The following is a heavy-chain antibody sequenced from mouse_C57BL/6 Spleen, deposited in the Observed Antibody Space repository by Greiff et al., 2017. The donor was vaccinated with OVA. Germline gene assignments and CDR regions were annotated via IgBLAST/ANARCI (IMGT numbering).Heavy chain of an antibody. CDR3: ARGGGDYDEMMDY. D-gene: IGHD2-4*01. J-gene: IGHJ4*01. CDR2: IWGVGST. CDR1: GFSLTSYG. V-gene: IGHV2-6*01. Sequence: VQLVESGPGLVAPSQSLSITCTVSGFSLTSYGVDWVRQSPGKGLEWLGVIWGVGSTNYNSALKSRLSISKDNSKSQVFLKMNSLQTDDTAMYYCARGGGDYDEMMDYWGQGTSVTVSS.